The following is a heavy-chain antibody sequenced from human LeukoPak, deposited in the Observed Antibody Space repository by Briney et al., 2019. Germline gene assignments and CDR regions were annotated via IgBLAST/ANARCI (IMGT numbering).Heavy chain of an antibody. Sequence: SETLSLTCTVSGGSISSYYWSWIRQPPGKGLEWIGYIYYSGSTNYNPSLKSRVTISVDKFKNQFSLKMSSVTAADTAIYYCARQGSRIVETTTHISLDYWGQGTLVTVSS. CDR2: IYYSGST. CDR3: ARQGSRIVETTTHISLDY. J-gene: IGHJ4*02. V-gene: IGHV4-59*08. CDR1: GGSISSYY. D-gene: IGHD1-26*01.